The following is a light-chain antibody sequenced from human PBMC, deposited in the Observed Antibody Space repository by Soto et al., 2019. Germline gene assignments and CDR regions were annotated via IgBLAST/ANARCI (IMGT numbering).Light chain of an antibody. CDR1: SSDVGGYNY. CDR3: SSYTSSSTLVV. J-gene: IGLJ2*01. V-gene: IGLV2-14*01. Sequence: QSVLTQPASVSGSPGQSITISCTGTSSDVGGYNYVSWYQHHPGKAPKLMIYEVSNRPSGVSNRFSGSKSGNTASLTISGLQAEDEADYYCSSYTSSSTLVVFGGGTQVTVL. CDR2: EVS.